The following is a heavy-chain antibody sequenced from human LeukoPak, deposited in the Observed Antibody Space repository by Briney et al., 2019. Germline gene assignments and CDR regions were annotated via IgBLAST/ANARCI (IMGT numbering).Heavy chain of an antibody. V-gene: IGHV3-7*03. J-gene: IGHJ4*02. Sequence: GGSLRLSCAASGFTFSSYWMSWVRQAPGKGLEWVANIKQAGSENSYVDSVKGRFTISRDNSKNTLYLQMNSLRAEDTAVYYCARDPPSYSIFGVVIPSDYWGQGTLVTVSS. D-gene: IGHD3-3*01. CDR3: ARDPPSYSIFGVVIPSDY. CDR1: GFTFSSYW. CDR2: IKQAGSEN.